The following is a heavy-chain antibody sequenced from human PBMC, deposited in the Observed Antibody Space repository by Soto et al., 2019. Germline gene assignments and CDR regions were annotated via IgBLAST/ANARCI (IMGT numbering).Heavy chain of an antibody. Sequence: QVQLQESGPGLVKPSETLSLTCTVSGGSISSYYWSWIRQPPGKGLEGIGYIYYSGSTNYNPSLRSRVTISVDTPKNQFSLKLSSVTAADTAVYYCARSAAAGTDYWGQGTLVTVSS. J-gene: IGHJ4*02. D-gene: IGHD6-13*01. CDR3: ARSAAAGTDY. CDR2: IYYSGST. CDR1: GGSISSYY. V-gene: IGHV4-59*08.